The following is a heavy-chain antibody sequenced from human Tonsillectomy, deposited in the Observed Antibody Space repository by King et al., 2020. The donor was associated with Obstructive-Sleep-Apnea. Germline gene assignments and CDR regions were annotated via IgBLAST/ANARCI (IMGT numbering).Heavy chain of an antibody. D-gene: IGHD6-19*01. CDR1: GGTFSSYA. Sequence: VQLVESGAEVKKPGSSVKVSCKASGGTFSSYAISWVRQAPGQGLEWMGGIIPIFGTANYAQKFQGRVTITADESTSTAYMELRSLRSEDTAVYYCARDRRLMRAFDIWGQGTMVTVSS. V-gene: IGHV1-69*01. CDR3: ARDRRLMRAFDI. CDR2: IIPIFGTA. J-gene: IGHJ3*02.